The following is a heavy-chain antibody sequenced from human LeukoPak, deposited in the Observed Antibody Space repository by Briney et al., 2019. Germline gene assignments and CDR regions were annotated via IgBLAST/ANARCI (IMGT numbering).Heavy chain of an antibody. D-gene: IGHD3-10*01. J-gene: IGHJ4*02. CDR3: AKRGVVIRGLLLIGYHQGADHYDF. CDR1: GISLSNYA. Sequence: GGSLRLSCVVSGISLSNYAMTWVRQAPGKGLEWVSYISERGGSTTYADSVKGRFTISRDTSLNTLYLQMNNLRTEDTAVYFFAKRGVVIRGLLLIGYHQGADHYDFWGQGVLVTGSS. CDR2: ISERGGST. V-gene: IGHV3-23*01.